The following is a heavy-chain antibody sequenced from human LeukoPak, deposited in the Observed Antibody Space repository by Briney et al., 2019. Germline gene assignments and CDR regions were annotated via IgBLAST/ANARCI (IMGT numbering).Heavy chain of an antibody. CDR2: INTDGSST. CDR3: ARWGSTSCYDY. V-gene: IGHV3-74*01. D-gene: IGHD2-2*01. J-gene: IGHJ4*02. CDR1: GFTFSSYW. Sequence: GGSLRLSCAASGFTFSSYWMHWVRQAPGKGLVWVSRINTDGSSTSYADSVKGRFTISRDNAKNTLYLQMNSLRAEDTAVYYCARWGSTSCYDYWGQGTLVTVSS.